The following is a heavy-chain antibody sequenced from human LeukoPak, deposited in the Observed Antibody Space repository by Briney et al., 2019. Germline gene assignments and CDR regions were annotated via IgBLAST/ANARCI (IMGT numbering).Heavy chain of an antibody. CDR3: ARSHGYCGGHCYYGY. D-gene: IGHD2-21*01. CDR2: IYHSGST. J-gene: IGHJ4*02. Sequence: SETLSLTCAVSGYSISSGYYWGWIRQPPGKGLEWIGSIYHSGSTYYNPSLKSRVTISVDTSKNQFSLKLSSVTAADAAVYYCARSHGYCGGHCYYGYWGQGTLVTVSS. CDR1: GYSISSGYY. V-gene: IGHV4-38-2*01.